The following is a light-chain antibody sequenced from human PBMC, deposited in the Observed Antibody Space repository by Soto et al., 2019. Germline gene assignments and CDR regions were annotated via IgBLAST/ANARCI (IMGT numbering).Light chain of an antibody. CDR1: QSISSW. CDR3: QQYNSYLWT. CDR2: DAS. J-gene: IGKJ1*01. V-gene: IGKV1-5*01. Sequence: DILITQSPSTLSASVGDRVTITCRASQSISSWLAWYQQKPGKAPKLLIYDASSLESGVPSRFSGSGSGTEFTLTISSLQPDDFATYYCQQYNSYLWTFGQGTKVDIK.